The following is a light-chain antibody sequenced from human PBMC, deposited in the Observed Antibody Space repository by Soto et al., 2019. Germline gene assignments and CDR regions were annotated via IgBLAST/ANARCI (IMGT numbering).Light chain of an antibody. Sequence: EIVLTQSPATLSVSPGERATLSCRTSQSLASNFAWYQQKPGQAPRLLVYGAFIRAPGFPVRFRGSGSGSEFTLTISSLQSEDGATYYCQQYDKWPYTFGQGTNLEIK. V-gene: IGKV3-15*01. CDR1: QSLASN. CDR2: GAF. J-gene: IGKJ2*01. CDR3: QQYDKWPYT.